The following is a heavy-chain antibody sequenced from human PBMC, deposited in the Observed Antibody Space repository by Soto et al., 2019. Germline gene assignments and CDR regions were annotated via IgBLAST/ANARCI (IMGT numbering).Heavy chain of an antibody. D-gene: IGHD2-15*01. V-gene: IGHV4-31*03. J-gene: IGHJ4*02. Sequence: SETLSLTCTVSGDSISSGGYYWSWIRQHPGKGLEWIGYIYYSGSTYYNPPLKSRVIISVDTSKNQFSLKLSSVTAADTAVYYCARGSTVAAILFDYWGQGTLVTVSS. CDR2: IYYSGST. CDR1: GDSISSGGYY. CDR3: ARGSTVAAILFDY.